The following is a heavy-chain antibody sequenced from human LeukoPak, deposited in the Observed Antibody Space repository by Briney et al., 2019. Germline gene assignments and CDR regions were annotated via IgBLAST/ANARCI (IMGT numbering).Heavy chain of an antibody. Sequence: PSETLSLTCTVSGGSISSTSYYWAWIRRSPGKGLEWIGSMHYSGSTYYNPSLKSRVTISIDTSKNQFSLKLSSVTAADTAVYYCARHYSGWYNFFDFWGQGTLVTVSS. CDR1: GGSISSTSYY. CDR3: ARHYSGWYNFFDF. J-gene: IGHJ4*02. D-gene: IGHD6-19*01. CDR2: MHYSGST. V-gene: IGHV4-39*01.